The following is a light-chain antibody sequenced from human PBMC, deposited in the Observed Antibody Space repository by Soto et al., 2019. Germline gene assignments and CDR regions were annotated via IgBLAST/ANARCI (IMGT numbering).Light chain of an antibody. Sequence: DIQMTQSPSSLSASVVDSFTITCLTSHTINNYLNWYQQKPGKAPKLLVYSAFNLQSGVPSRFSGSGSGTNFTLTISDLQPEDFTTYYCQKSDSTPWTFGQGTKVDIK. CDR1: HTINNY. CDR3: QKSDSTPWT. J-gene: IGKJ1*01. CDR2: SAF. V-gene: IGKV1-39*01.